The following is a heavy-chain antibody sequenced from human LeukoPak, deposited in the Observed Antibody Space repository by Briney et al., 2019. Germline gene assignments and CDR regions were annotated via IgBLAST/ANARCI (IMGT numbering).Heavy chain of an antibody. J-gene: IGHJ4*02. CDR1: GFTFSSYS. Sequence: PGGSLRLSCAASGFTFSSYSMNWVRQAPGKGLEWVSSISSSNSYIYYADSVKGRFTISGDNAKNSLYLQINSLRAEDTAVYYCARDISSMGFDYWGQGTLVTVSS. V-gene: IGHV3-21*01. CDR2: ISSSNSYI. D-gene: IGHD6-13*01. CDR3: ARDISSMGFDY.